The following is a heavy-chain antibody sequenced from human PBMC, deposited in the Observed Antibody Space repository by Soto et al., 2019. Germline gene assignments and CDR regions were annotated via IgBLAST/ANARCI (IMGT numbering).Heavy chain of an antibody. CDR3: AKSPNFYCSSPNCYKYYFDH. Sequence: PGGSLRLSCAASGFTFNTYGMHWVCQAPGKGLEWVAVISYDGSEKYYVDSVKGRFTISKDNSKNTLYLQMNSLRPEDTAVYYCAKSPNFYCSSPNCYKYYFDHWGQGTRVTVSS. J-gene: IGHJ4*02. CDR1: GFTFNTYG. D-gene: IGHD2-2*02. CDR2: ISYDGSEK. V-gene: IGHV3-30*18.